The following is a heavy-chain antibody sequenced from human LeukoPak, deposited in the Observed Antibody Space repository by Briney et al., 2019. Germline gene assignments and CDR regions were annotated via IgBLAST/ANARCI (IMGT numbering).Heavy chain of an antibody. J-gene: IGHJ4*02. V-gene: IGHV3-74*01. Sequence: GGSLRLSCAASGFTFSSYWMHWVRQAPGKGLVWVSRINSDGSSTSYADSVKGRFTISRDNAKNTLYLQMNSLRAEDTAVYYCAKDQEGLGVVINQFFDYWGQGTLVTVSS. CDR2: INSDGSST. CDR1: GFTFSSYW. CDR3: AKDQEGLGVVINQFFDY. D-gene: IGHD3-3*01.